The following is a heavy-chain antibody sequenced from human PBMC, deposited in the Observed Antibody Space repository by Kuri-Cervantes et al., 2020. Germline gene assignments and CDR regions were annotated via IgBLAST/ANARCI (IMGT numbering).Heavy chain of an antibody. CDR1: GFTFSSYS. CDR3: ARDLSSSAGCDY. D-gene: IGHD2/OR15-2a*01. V-gene: IGHV3-21*06. CDR2: ISSSSYI. J-gene: IGHJ4*02. Sequence: GESLKISCAASGFTFSSYSMNWVRQAPGKGLEWVSSISSSSYIYYADSVKGRFTISRDNAKNSLYLQMNSLRAEDTAVYYCARDLSSSAGCDYWGQGTLVTVSS.